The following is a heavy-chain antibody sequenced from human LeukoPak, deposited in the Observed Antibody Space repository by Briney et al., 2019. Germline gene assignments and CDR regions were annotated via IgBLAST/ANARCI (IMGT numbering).Heavy chain of an antibody. CDR1: GYTFTGDY. V-gene: IGHV1-2*02. D-gene: IGHD1-26*01. J-gene: IGHJ4*02. CDR2: INPNSGGT. CDR3: ARDSSYGSYYDFDY. Sequence: GASVKVSCKPSGYTFTGDYLHWVRQAPGQGLEWMGWINPNSGGTNYAQKFQGRVTMTRVTSISTAYMELSRLRSDDTAVYYCARDSSYGSYYDFDYWGQGTLVTVSS.